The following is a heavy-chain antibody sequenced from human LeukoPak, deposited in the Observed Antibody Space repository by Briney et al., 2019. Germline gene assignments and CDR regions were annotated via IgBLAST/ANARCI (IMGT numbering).Heavy chain of an antibody. CDR1: GFTFGSYA. V-gene: IGHV3-23*01. CDR2: ISGSGGST. CDR3: AKARTMIVVVADY. J-gene: IGHJ4*02. Sequence: GGSLRLSCAASGFTFGSYAMSWVRQAPGKGLEWVSAISGSGGSTYYADSAKGRFTISRDNSKNTLYLQMNSLRAEDTAVYYCAKARTMIVVVADYWGQGTLVTVSS. D-gene: IGHD3-22*01.